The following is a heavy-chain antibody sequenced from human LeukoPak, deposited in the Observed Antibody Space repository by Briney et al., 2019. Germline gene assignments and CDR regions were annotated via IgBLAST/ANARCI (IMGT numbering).Heavy chain of an antibody. CDR2: IYHSGST. V-gene: IGHV4-38-2*01. J-gene: IGHJ4*02. CDR3: ASAISYYYDSSGSTNKLVGY. CDR1: GYSISSGYY. Sequence: SETLSLTCAVSGYSISSGYYWGWIRQPPGKGLEWIGSIYHSGSTYYNPSLKSRVTISVDTSKNQFSLKLSSVTAADTAVYYCASAISYYYDSSGSTNKLVGYWGQGTLVTVSS. D-gene: IGHD3-22*01.